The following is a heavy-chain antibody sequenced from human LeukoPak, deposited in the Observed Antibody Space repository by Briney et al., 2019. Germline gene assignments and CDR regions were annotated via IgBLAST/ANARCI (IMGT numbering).Heavy chain of an antibody. D-gene: IGHD3-22*01. V-gene: IGHV4-4*07. J-gene: IGHJ4*02. CDR2: IYTSGST. CDR1: GGSISSYY. CDR3: ARGSHYYDSSGYSFDY. Sequence: PSETLSLTCTVSGGSISSYYWSWIRQPAGKGLEWIGRIYTSGSTNYNPSLKSRVTMSVDTSKNQFSLKLSSVTAADTAVYYCARGSHYYDSSGYSFDYWGQGTLVTVSS.